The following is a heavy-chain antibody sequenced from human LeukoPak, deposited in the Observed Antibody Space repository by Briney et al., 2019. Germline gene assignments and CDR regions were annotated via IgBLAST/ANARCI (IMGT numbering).Heavy chain of an antibody. CDR3: ATEGEEWTNFDY. CDR1: GFTFSSTG. J-gene: IGHJ4*02. Sequence: PGRSLRLSCVASGFTFSSTGLHWVRQAPGKGLEWVAMISPDGTKTFYTDSMKGRLTISRDNSNNTLYLQMNSLRVEDTALYYCATEGEEWTNFDYWGQGTLVIGSS. CDR2: ISPDGTKT. V-gene: IGHV3-30*04. D-gene: IGHD3-3*01.